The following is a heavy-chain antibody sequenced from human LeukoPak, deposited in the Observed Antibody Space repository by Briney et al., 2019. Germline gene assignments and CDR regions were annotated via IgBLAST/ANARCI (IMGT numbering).Heavy chain of an antibody. CDR3: ARGVKYYYDSSGYHDY. J-gene: IGHJ4*02. V-gene: IGHV1-2*02. CDR1: GYTFTGYY. Sequence: GASVKVSCKASGYTFTGYYMHWVRQAPGQGLEWMGWINPNSGGTNYAQKFQGRVTMTRDTSISTAYMELSRLRSDDTAVYYCARGVKYYYDSSGYHDYWGQGTLVTVSS. D-gene: IGHD3-22*01. CDR2: INPNSGGT.